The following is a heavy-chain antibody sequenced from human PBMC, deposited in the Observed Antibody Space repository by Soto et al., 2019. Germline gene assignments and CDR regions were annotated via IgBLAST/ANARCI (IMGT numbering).Heavy chain of an antibody. Sequence: SGGSLRLSCAASGFTFSMYWMHWVRQVPGKGPEWVSRINDDGSSTNYADSVKGRFTISRDNAKNTLYLQMNALRAEDTAVYYCARGPRSTSTGTGAFWGQGTLVT. D-gene: IGHD1-1*01. J-gene: IGHJ4*02. CDR2: INDDGSST. CDR1: GFTFSMYW. CDR3: ARGPRSTSTGTGAF. V-gene: IGHV3-74*01.